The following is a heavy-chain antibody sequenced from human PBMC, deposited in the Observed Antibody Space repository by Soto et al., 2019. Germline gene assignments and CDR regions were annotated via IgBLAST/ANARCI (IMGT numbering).Heavy chain of an antibody. CDR2: IIPILGIA. CDR1: GGTFSSYT. D-gene: IGHD5-18*01. Sequence: QVQLVQSGAEVKKPGSSVKVSCKASGGTFSSYTISWVRQAPGQGLEWMGRIIPILGIANYAQKFQGRVTITADKSTSTAYMELSSLRSEDTAVYYCARGGGLLYYYYYYMDVWGKGTTVTVSS. V-gene: IGHV1-69*02. CDR3: ARGGGLLYYYYYYMDV. J-gene: IGHJ6*03.